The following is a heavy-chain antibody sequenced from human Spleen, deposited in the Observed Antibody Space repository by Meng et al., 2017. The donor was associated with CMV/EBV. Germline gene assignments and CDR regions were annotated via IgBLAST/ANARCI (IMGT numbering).Heavy chain of an antibody. D-gene: IGHD3-3*01. CDR2: VYHSGST. Sequence: CAVSGGSISSTHWWSWVRPPPGKGLEWIGEVYHSGSTNYNPSLGSRVSISLDTSKNHFSLKLTSVTAADTAVYYCARFRVTSHRFDPWGQGALVTVSS. CDR1: GGSISSTHW. CDR3: ARFRVTSHRFDP. V-gene: IGHV4-4*02. J-gene: IGHJ5*02.